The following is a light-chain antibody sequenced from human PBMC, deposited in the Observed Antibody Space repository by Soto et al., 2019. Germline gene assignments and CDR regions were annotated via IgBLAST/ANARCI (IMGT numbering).Light chain of an antibody. Sequence: ETVLTQSPGTLSLSPGERATLSCRASQSVSSSYLTWYQQKPGQAPRLLIYGASSRATGIPARFSGSGSGTDFTLTISRLEPEDFAVYYCHQHGSSPYSFGQGTKLEIK. J-gene: IGKJ2*03. V-gene: IGKV3-20*01. CDR1: QSVSSSY. CDR2: GAS. CDR3: HQHGSSPYS.